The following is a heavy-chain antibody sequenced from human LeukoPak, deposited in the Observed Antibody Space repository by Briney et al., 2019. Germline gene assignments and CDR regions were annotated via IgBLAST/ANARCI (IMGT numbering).Heavy chain of an antibody. J-gene: IGHJ4*02. D-gene: IGHD6-19*01. Sequence: AETLSLTCAAYGWSFSGYYWSWIRQPPGKGLEWIGEINHSGSTNYNPSPKSRVTISVDTSKKQFSLKLSSVTAADTGVYYCARARTSGWYQAYYFGYWGQGTLVSVSS. CDR3: ARARTSGWYQAYYFGY. CDR1: GWSFSGYY. V-gene: IGHV4-34*01. CDR2: INHSGST.